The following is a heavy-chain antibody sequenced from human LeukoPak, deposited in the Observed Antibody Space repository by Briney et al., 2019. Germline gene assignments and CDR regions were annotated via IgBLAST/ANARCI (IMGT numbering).Heavy chain of an antibody. V-gene: IGHV4-59*01. Sequence: SETLSLTCTISGGSISSYYWSWVRQPPGKGLEWIGYIHYSGSTKYNPSLKSRVTISVDTSKNQFSLKLSSVTAADTAVYYCARGGQLLWVDYWGQGTLVTVSS. CDR3: ARGGQLLWVDY. CDR1: GGSISSYY. D-gene: IGHD2-2*01. CDR2: IHYSGST. J-gene: IGHJ4*02.